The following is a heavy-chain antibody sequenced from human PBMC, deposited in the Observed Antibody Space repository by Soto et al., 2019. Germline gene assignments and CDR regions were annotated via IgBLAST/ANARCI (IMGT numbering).Heavy chain of an antibody. J-gene: IGHJ6*02. CDR3: ARDAYCGGDCYHYYYYGMDV. CDR1: GYTFTSYG. Sequence: ASVKVSCKASGYTFTSYGISWVRQAPGQGLECMGLISAYNGNTNYAQKLQGRVTMTTDTSTSTAFLELRSLRSDDTAVYYCARDAYCGGDCYHYYYYGMDVWGQGTTVTVSS. CDR2: ISAYNGNT. V-gene: IGHV1-18*01. D-gene: IGHD2-21*02.